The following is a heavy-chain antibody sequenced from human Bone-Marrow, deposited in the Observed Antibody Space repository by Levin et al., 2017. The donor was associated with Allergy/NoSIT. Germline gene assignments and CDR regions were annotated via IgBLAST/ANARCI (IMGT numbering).Heavy chain of an antibody. J-gene: IGHJ4*02. CDR2: TYYRSKWYN. CDR3: TRGASRHSDY. Sequence: SETLSLTCAISGDSVSSSSATWIWIRQSPSRGLEWLGRTYYRSKWYNEYAVSVKSRISINADTSKNQFSLQLNSVTPDDTAVYYRTRGASRHSDYWGQGTLVTVSS. CDR1: GDSVSSSSAT. V-gene: IGHV6-1*01.